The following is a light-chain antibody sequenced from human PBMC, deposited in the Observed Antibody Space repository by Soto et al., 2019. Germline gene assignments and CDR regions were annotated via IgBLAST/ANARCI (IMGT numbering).Light chain of an antibody. V-gene: IGKV3-15*01. CDR2: RAS. CDR3: QQYSTWPPRYT. J-gene: IGKJ2*01. Sequence: DIVMTQSPATLSVSPGGRATLSCRASQSVSSYLAWYQQRPGQPPRLLIYRASTRATNIPARFSGSGSGTEFSLTISSLQSEDFAVYYCQQYSTWPPRYTFGQGTKLEI. CDR1: QSVSSY.